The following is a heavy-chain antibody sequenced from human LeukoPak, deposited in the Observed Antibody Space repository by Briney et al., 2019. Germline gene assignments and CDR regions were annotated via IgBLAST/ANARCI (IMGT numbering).Heavy chain of an antibody. V-gene: IGHV4-59*01. CDR3: ARTGPRRDGYNVDY. J-gene: IGHJ4*02. D-gene: IGHD5-24*01. CDR1: GVSLSGYY. CDR2: IHYTGTA. Sequence: SETLSLTCTVSGVSLSGYYWGWIRQPPGKGLEWIGYIHYTGTAYYNPSLKSRVTIAVDMSENQFSLKLSSVTAADTAIYYCARTGPRRDGYNVDYWGQGTLVTVSS.